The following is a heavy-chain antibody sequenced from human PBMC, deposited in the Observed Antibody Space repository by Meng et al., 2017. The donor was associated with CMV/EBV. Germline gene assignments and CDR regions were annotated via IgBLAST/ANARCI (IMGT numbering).Heavy chain of an antibody. J-gene: IGHJ6*02. D-gene: IGHD5-12*01. CDR1: GGSISSSSYY. V-gene: IGHV4-39*07. CDR2: IYYSGST. Sequence: PETLSPTCTVSGGSISSSSYYWGWNRQPPGKGLEWIGSIYYSGSTYYNPSLKSPVTISVDTSKNQFSLKLSSVTAADTAVYYCARISYSGYSYYYYYYGMDVWGQGTTVTVSS. CDR3: ARISYSGYSYYYYYYGMDV.